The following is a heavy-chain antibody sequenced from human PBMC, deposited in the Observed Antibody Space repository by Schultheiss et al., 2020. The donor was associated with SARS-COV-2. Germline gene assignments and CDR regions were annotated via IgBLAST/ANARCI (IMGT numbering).Heavy chain of an antibody. Sequence: GGSLRLSCAASGFTFSSYSMNWVRQAPGKGLEWVAVISYDGSNKYYADSVKGRFTISRDNAKNTLYLQMNSLRAEDTAVYYCARDRVTYYYTTGTDAFDIWGQGTMVTVSS. CDR3: ARDRVTYYYTTGTDAFDI. J-gene: IGHJ3*02. CDR1: GFTFSSYS. D-gene: IGHD3-22*01. V-gene: IGHV3-30*03. CDR2: ISYDGSNK.